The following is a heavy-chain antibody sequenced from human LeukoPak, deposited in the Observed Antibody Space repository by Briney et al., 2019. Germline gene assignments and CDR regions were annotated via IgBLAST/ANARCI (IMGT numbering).Heavy chain of an antibody. CDR3: ANDDDWGPYKH. CDR1: GFTFSSYG. CDR2: ISGSGGST. J-gene: IGHJ1*01. D-gene: IGHD3-9*01. Sequence: GGSLRLSCAASGFTFSSYGMSWVRQAPGKGLEWVSAISGSGGSTYYADSVKGRFTISRDNSKNTVSLQMNSLRGEDTAVYYCANDDDWGPYKHWGQGTLVTVSS. V-gene: IGHV3-23*01.